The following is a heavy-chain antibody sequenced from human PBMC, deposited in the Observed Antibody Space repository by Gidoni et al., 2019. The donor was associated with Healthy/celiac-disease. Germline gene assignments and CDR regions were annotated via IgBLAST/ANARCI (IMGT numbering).Heavy chain of an antibody. V-gene: IGHV1-8*01. J-gene: IGHJ4*02. CDR3: ARGMVRYYGSGSHNPD. CDR2: TNPNSGNT. D-gene: IGHD3-10*01. Sequence: QVQLVQSGAEVKKPGASVKVSCKASGYTFTSYDINWVRQATGQGLEWMGWTNPNSGNTGYAQKFQGRVTMTRNTSISTAYMELSSLRSEDTAVYYCARGMVRYYGSGSHNPDWGQGTLVTVSS. CDR1: GYTFTSYD.